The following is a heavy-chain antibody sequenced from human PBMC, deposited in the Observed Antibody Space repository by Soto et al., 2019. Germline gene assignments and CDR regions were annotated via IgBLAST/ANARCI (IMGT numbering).Heavy chain of an antibody. V-gene: IGHV3-30*18. D-gene: IGHD3-9*01. CDR2: ISYDGSNK. CDR1: GFTFSSYG. Sequence: QVQLVESGGGVVQPGRSLRLSCAASGFTFSSYGMHWVRQAPGKGLEWVAVISYDGSNKYYVDSVKGRFTISRDNSKNTLYLQMNSLRAEDTAVYYCAKPYYDILTGPQALDYWGQGTLVTVSS. J-gene: IGHJ4*02. CDR3: AKPYYDILTGPQALDY.